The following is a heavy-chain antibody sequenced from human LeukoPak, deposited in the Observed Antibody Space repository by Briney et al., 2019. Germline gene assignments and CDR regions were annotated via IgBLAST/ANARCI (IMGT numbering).Heavy chain of an antibody. CDR3: ARETIKSSSYYYYGMDV. V-gene: IGHV1-8*01. Sequence: GASVKVSCKASGYTSTSYDINWVRQATGQGLEWMGWMNPNSGNTGYAQKFQGRVTMTRNTSISTAYMELSSLRSEDTAVYYCARETIKSSSYYYYGMDVWGQGTTVTVSS. CDR2: MNPNSGNT. D-gene: IGHD6-6*01. J-gene: IGHJ6*02. CDR1: GYTSTSYD.